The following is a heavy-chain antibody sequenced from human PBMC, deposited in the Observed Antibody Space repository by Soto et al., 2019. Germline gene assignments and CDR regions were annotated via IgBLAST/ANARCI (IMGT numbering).Heavy chain of an antibody. CDR3: AKISYYYDSSGLTKGGFDY. Sequence: GGSLRLSCAASGFTFSSYAMSWVRQAPGKGLEWVSAVSGRGGSTYYADSVKGRFTMSRDNSKNTLYRQMNSLRAEDTAVYYCAKISYYYDSSGLTKGGFDYWGQGTLVTVSS. CDR1: GFTFSSYA. D-gene: IGHD3-22*01. J-gene: IGHJ4*02. CDR2: VSGRGGST. V-gene: IGHV3-23*01.